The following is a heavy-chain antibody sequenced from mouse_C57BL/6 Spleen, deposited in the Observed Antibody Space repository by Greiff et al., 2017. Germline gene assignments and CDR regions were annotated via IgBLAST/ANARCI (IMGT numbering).Heavy chain of an antibody. V-gene: IGHV1-61*01. D-gene: IGHD3-2*02. Sequence: QVQLKQPGAELVRPGSSVKLSCKASGYTFTSYWMDWVKQRPGQGLEWIGNIYPSDSETHYNQKFKDKATLTVDKSSSTAYMQLSSLTSEDSAVYYCARRAAQALYYFDYWGQGTTLTVSS. CDR3: ARRAAQALYYFDY. CDR1: GYTFTSYW. J-gene: IGHJ2*01. CDR2: IYPSDSET.